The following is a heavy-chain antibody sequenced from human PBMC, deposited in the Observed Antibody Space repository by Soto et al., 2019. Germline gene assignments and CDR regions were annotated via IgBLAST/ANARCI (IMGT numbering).Heavy chain of an antibody. V-gene: IGHV3-30-3*01. CDR1: GFTFNMYP. CDR3: ARADVLFGSSTWYGDYIDD. CDR2: ISSDGSNK. Sequence: GGSLRLSCAASGFTFNMYPIHWVRQAPGKGLEWVAVISSDGSNKKYSDSVKGRFTISRENSKNILYLQLNGLTTEDTSVYFCARADVLFGSSTWYGDYIDDWGQGTLVTVSS. D-gene: IGHD4-17*01. J-gene: IGHJ4*02.